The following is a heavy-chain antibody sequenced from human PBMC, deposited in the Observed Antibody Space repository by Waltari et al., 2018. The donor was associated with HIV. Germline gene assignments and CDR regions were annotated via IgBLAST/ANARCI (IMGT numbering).Heavy chain of an antibody. CDR3: ARGVNLRCTGDCYSAY. CDR2: IRSKPYGGTR. CDR1: GFNFGAYA. Sequence: EVHLVESGGGLVQPGRSLRLSCKASGFNFGAYAVTWFRQAPGKGLEWVGVIRSKPYGGTREYDASVKGRFTISRDDSKNIAFLQMDSLKIEDTAVYYCARGVNLRCTGDCYSAYWGQGTLVTVSS. V-gene: IGHV3-49*03. J-gene: IGHJ4*02. D-gene: IGHD2-21*02.